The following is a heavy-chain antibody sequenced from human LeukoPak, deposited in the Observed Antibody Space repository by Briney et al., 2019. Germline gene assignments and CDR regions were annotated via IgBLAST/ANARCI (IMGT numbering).Heavy chain of an antibody. CDR1: GYTFTSYY. CDR3: ARTRAGSGYYTYYYYYMDV. CDR2: INTNTGNP. Sequence: ASVKVSCKASGYTFTSYYMHWVRQAPGQGLEWMGWINTNTGNPTYAQGFTGRFVFSLDTSVSTAYLQISSLKAEDTAVYYCARTRAGSGYYTYYYYYMDVWGKGTTVTVSS. D-gene: IGHD3-3*01. V-gene: IGHV7-4-1*02. J-gene: IGHJ6*03.